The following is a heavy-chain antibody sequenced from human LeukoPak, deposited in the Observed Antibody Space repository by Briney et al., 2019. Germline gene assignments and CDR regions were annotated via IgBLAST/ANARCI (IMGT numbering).Heavy chain of an antibody. Sequence: SETLSLTCAVYGGSFSGYYWSWIRQPPGKGLEWIGEINHSGSTNYNPSLKSRVTISVDTSKNQFSLKLSSVTAADTAVYYCARGRGYGYWYCYMDVWGKGTTVTVSS. J-gene: IGHJ6*03. V-gene: IGHV4-34*01. D-gene: IGHD5-18*01. CDR3: ARGRGYGYWYCYMDV. CDR1: GGSFSGYY. CDR2: INHSGST.